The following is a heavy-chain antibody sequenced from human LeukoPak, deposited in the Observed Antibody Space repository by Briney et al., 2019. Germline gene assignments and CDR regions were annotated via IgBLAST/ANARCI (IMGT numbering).Heavy chain of an antibody. CDR1: GYTFTGYY. J-gene: IGHJ6*02. CDR3: ARERVIYGSGSYYKYYYGMDV. V-gene: IGHV1-2*04. Sequence: ASVKVSCKASGYTFTGYYMHWVRQAPGQGLEWMGWINPNSGGTNYAQKFQGWVTMTRDTSISTAYMELSRLRSDDTAVYYCARERVIYGSGSYYKYYYGMDVWGQGTTVTVSS. CDR2: INPNSGGT. D-gene: IGHD3-10*01.